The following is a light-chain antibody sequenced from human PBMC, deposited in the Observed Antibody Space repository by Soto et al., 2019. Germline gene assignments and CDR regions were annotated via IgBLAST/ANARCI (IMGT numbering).Light chain of an antibody. CDR3: QQTNSFPIT. J-gene: IGKJ5*01. CDR1: QGIGTW. CDR2: GAT. V-gene: IGKV1D-12*01. Sequence: DVQVTHSPSFVSASVGDRVTITCRARQGIGTWLAWYQVKPGKAPNLLIYGATNLQSGVPSRFSGSGLGTHFTLTFFNLQPEDFATYYCQQTNSFPITFGQGTRLDI.